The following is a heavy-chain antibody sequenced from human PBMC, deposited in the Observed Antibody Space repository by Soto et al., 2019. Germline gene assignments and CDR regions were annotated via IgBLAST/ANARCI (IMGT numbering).Heavy chain of an antibody. CDR2: IYYSGRT. CDR3: ARSRGGYFDY. Sequence: QVQLQESGPGLVKPSETLSLTCTVSVVSISSYYWSWIRQPPGKGLEWIGYIYYSGRTNYNPSLKSRVTISVDTSKNQFSLKLSSVTAADTAVYYCARSRGGYFDYWGQGTLVTVSS. CDR1: VVSISSYY. V-gene: IGHV4-59*01. D-gene: IGHD3-16*01. J-gene: IGHJ4*02.